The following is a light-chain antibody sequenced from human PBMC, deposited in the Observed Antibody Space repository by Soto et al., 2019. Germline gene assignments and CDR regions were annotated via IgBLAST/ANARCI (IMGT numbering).Light chain of an antibody. V-gene: IGLV2-14*01. CDR2: EVS. CDR1: SSDVGGYDY. Sequence: QSVLTQPASVSGSPGQSITISCTGTSSDVGGYDYVSWYQQHPGKAPKLMIYEVSNRPSGVSSRFSGSKSGNTASLTISGLQAEDEADYYCTSYTSSNTVLFGGVTKLTVL. CDR3: TSYTSSNTVL. J-gene: IGLJ2*01.